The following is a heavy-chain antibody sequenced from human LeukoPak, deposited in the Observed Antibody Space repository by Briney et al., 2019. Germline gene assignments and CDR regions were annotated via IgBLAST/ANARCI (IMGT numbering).Heavy chain of an antibody. CDR2: ISGSGGST. J-gene: IGHJ4*02. CDR3: AKGHAAYGSGSYSDY. D-gene: IGHD3-10*01. V-gene: IGHV3-23*01. CDR1: GFTFSSYN. Sequence: GGSLRLSCAASGFTFSSYNMNWVRRTPGKGLEWVSAISGSGGSTYYADSVKGRFTISRDNSKNTLYLQMNSLRAEDTAVYYCAKGHAAYGSGSYSDYWGQGTLVTVSS.